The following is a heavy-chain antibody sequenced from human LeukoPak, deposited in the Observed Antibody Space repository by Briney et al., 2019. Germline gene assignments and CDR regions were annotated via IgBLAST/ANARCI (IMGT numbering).Heavy chain of an antibody. CDR3: ARGSGYDFGWFDP. V-gene: IGHV1-2*02. CDR2: INPNSGGT. CDR1: GYTFTGYY. D-gene: IGHD5-12*01. J-gene: IGHJ5*02. Sequence: ASVKVSCKASGYTFTGYYMHWVRQAPGQGLEWMGWINPNSGGTNYAQNFRGRVTMTRDTSISTAYMELSRLRSDDTAVYYCARGSGYDFGWFDPWGQGALVTVSS.